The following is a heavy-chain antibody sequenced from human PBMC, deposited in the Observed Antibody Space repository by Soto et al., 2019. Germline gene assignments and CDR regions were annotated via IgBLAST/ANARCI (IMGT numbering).Heavy chain of an antibody. V-gene: IGHV3-23*01. CDR1: GFTFSSYA. CDR3: AREGYPFDY. Sequence: GGSLRLSCAASGFTFSSYAMSWVRQAPGKGLEWVSAFSGSGGSTYYADSVKGRFIISRDNAKNSLYLQMNILRDEDTAVYYCAREGYPFDYWGQGTLVTVSS. J-gene: IGHJ4*02. D-gene: IGHD5-12*01. CDR2: FSGSGGST.